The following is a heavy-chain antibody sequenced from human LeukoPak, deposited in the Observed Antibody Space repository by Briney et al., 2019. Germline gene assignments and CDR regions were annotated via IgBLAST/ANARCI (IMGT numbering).Heavy chain of an antibody. V-gene: IGHV4-30-2*01. Sequence: SQTLSLTCAVSGGSISSGGYSWSWIRQPPGKGLEWIGYIYHSGSTYYNPSLKSRVTISVDRSKNQFSLKLSSVTAADTAVYYCARGGYDFWSGYPNWFDPWGQGTLVTVSS. D-gene: IGHD3-3*01. CDR1: GGSISSGGYS. CDR2: IYHSGST. J-gene: IGHJ5*02. CDR3: ARGGYDFWSGYPNWFDP.